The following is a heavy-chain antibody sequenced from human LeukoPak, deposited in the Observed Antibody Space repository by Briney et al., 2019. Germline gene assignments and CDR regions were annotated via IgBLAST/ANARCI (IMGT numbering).Heavy chain of an antibody. CDR3: ARGESIAARLDY. CDR1: GGTFSSYA. D-gene: IGHD6-6*01. CDR2: IIPIFGTA. Sequence: SVKVSCKASGGTFSSYAISWVRQAPGQGLEWMGGIIPIFGTANYAQKFQGRVTITTDESTSTPYMELSSLRSEDTAVYYCARGESIAARLDYWGQGTLVTVSS. J-gene: IGHJ4*02. V-gene: IGHV1-69*05.